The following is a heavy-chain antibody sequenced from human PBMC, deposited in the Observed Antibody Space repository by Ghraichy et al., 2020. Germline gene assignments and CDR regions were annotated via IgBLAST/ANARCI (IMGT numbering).Heavy chain of an antibody. V-gene: IGHV3-23*01. Sequence: LSLTCAASGFTFSSYAMSWGRQAPGKGLEWVSSFGGIDGTTYYTDSVQGRFTISRDNSKNTLYLQMNSLRADDTAIYYCTKAKDRSGSLWSSKPSYFDYWGQGALVTVSS. CDR2: FGGIDGTT. D-gene: IGHD6-13*01. CDR3: TKAKDRSGSLWSSKPSYFDY. CDR1: GFTFSSYA. J-gene: IGHJ4*02.